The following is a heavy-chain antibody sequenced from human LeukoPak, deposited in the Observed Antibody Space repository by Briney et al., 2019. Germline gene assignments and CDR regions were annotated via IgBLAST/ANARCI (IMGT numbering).Heavy chain of an antibody. V-gene: IGHV4-61*01. Sequence: SETLSLTCTVSGGSISSSSYYWGWIRQPPGKGLEWIGYIYYSGSTNYNPSLKSRVTISVDTSKNQFSLKLSSVTAADTAVYYCARDGYGVQDAFDIWGQGTMVTVSS. CDR3: ARDGYGVQDAFDI. CDR1: GGSISSSSYY. J-gene: IGHJ3*02. CDR2: IYYSGST. D-gene: IGHD3-10*01.